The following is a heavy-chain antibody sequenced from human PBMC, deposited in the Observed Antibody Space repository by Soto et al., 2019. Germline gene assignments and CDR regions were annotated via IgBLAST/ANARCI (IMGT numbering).Heavy chain of an antibody. J-gene: IGHJ4*02. CDR1: GFTFSRDG. CDR3: AKERATTTAFDS. V-gene: IGHV3-23*01. D-gene: IGHD4-17*01. CDR2: ITDNGGST. Sequence: GGSLRLSCAASGFTFSRDGMSWVRQAPGKGLEWVSLITDNGGSTYYADSVKGRFAISRDNTKNTLFLQMNSLRAEDTAVYYCAKERATTTAFDSWAQGALVTVS.